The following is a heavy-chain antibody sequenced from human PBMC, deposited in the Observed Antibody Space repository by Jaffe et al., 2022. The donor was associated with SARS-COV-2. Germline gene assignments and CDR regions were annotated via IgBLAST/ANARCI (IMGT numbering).Heavy chain of an antibody. J-gene: IGHJ6*02. Sequence: EVQLLESGGGFVQPGGSLRLSCVASGFTFSSYALNWVRQAPGKGLEWVSAITGRGGTTYYADSVKGRFTMSRDNSKNTVYLQMNSLRAEDTALYYCAKGGFGSGWSPGHNYYYDMDVWGQGTTVTVSS. CDR3: AKGGFGSGWSPGHNYYYDMDV. D-gene: IGHD6-19*01. CDR1: GFTFSSYA. CDR2: ITGRGGTT. V-gene: IGHV3-23*01.